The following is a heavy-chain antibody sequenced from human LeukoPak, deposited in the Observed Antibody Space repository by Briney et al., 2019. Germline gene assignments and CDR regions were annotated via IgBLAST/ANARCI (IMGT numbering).Heavy chain of an antibody. J-gene: IGHJ4*02. CDR3: ARSLEGRDFDY. CDR1: GYTFTGYY. Sequence: ASVKVSCKASGYTFTGYYIQWVRQAPGQGPEWMGWISPKKGGTRYAQYFEGRVTVKWDTSTSTANMEMRRLTYDDTAEYYCARSLEGRDFDYWGQGTLVTVS. V-gene: IGHV1-2*02. CDR2: ISPKKGGT. D-gene: IGHD3-3*01.